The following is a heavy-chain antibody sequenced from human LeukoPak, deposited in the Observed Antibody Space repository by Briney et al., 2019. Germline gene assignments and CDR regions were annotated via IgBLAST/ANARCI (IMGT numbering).Heavy chain of an antibody. J-gene: IGHJ4*02. CDR3: ARGGINQFDY. CDR2: INNDGSST. D-gene: IGHD1-1*01. V-gene: IGHV3-74*01. Sequence: PGGSLRLSCAASGFTFSNYWMHWVRHAPGKGPVWISRINNDGSSTTYADSVKGRFTIYRDNAKNTVYLQMTSLRAEDTAVYYCARGGINQFDYWGQGTPVTVSS. CDR1: GFTFSNYW.